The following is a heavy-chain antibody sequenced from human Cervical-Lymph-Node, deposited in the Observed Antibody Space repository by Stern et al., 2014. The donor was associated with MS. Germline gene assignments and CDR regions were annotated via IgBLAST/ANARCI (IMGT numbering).Heavy chain of an antibody. J-gene: IGHJ3*02. CDR2: IHHSGAT. CDR3: AAIGPLMEGAAFDI. Sequence: QVQLQESGPGLVKPSQTLSLSCTVSGVPTSSGGYYWTWIHQLPGKGLEWVGYIHHSGATFYNPSLKSRVSISVDTSENRFSLNLKSVSAADTAVYYCAAIGPLMEGAAFDIWGQGTMVTVSS. CDR1: GVPTSSGGYY. V-gene: IGHV4-31*03. D-gene: IGHD3-16*01.